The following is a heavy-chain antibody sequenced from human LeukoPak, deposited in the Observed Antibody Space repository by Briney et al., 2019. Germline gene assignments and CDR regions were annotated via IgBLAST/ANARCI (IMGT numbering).Heavy chain of an antibody. Sequence: ASVKVSCKASGYSFTSYAMNWVRQAPGQGLEWMGWINTNTGNPTYAQGFTGRFVFSLDTSVSTAYLQISSLKAEDTAVYYCARARSGWPHDAFDIWGQGTMVTVSS. J-gene: IGHJ3*02. CDR2: INTNTGNP. CDR3: ARARSGWPHDAFDI. V-gene: IGHV7-4-1*02. D-gene: IGHD6-19*01. CDR1: GYSFTSYA.